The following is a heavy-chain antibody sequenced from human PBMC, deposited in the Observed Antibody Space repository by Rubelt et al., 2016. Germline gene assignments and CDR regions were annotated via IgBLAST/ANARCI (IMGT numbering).Heavy chain of an antibody. D-gene: IGHD6-19*01. CDR3: ARVGVAGYEAFDV. Sequence: DCLKGRVTISRDNAKKSLYLPMNSLRAEDTAIYYCARVGVAGYEAFDVWGQGTMVTVSS. V-gene: IGHV3-11*05. J-gene: IGHJ3*01.